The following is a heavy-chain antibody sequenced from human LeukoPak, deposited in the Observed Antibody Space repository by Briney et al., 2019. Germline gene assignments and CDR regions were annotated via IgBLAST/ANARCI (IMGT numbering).Heavy chain of an antibody. Sequence: SDSLCRNWRVWGGYMSLYYCSLIGPPPHQRLVWLVYIYYSGSTNYNPSLKSRVTISVDTSKNQFSLKLSSVTAADTAVYYCARDRERFGELSWFDPWGQGTLVTVSS. CDR3: ARDRERFGELSWFDP. CDR1: GGYMSLYY. CDR2: IYYSGST. V-gene: IGHV4-59*01. D-gene: IGHD3-10*01. J-gene: IGHJ5*02.